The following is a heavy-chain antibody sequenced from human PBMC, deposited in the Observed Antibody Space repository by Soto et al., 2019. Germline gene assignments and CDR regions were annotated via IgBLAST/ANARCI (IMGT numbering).Heavy chain of an antibody. Sequence: EVQLVDSGGGLVMPGVSLRLSCAASGFTFSSAWMNWVRQSPGKGLEWVGHIKSKSEGWATDYAAPVNGRFTISRDDSKKMMYLQMNSLKTEDTAVYYCTTDVWVYSGIDYGGQGTLVTVSS. CDR2: IKSKSEGWAT. D-gene: IGHD2-21*01. CDR3: TTDVWVYSGIDY. J-gene: IGHJ4*02. CDR1: GFTFSSAW. V-gene: IGHV3-15*07.